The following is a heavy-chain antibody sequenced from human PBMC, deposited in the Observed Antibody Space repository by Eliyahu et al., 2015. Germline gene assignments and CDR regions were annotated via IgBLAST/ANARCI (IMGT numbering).Heavy chain of an antibody. CDR3: ASLLPNFDWFPAPLGY. V-gene: IGHV3-7*01. CDR2: IKQDGSEK. J-gene: IGHJ4*02. Sequence: EVQLVESGGGLVQPGGSLSLSCAASGFPFXSXWMSWVRQXPGKGLEWVANIKQDGSEKYYVDSVKGRFTISRDNAKNSLYLQMNSLRAEDTAVYYCASLLPNFDWFPAPLGYWGQGTLVTVSS. D-gene: IGHD3-9*01. CDR1: GFPFXSXW.